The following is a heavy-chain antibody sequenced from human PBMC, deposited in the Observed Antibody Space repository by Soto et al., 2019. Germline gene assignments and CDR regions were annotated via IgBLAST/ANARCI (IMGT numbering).Heavy chain of an antibody. CDR3: AKGRVVVSSSLWRGPSIAVPGIHSQIDY. D-gene: IGHD6-19*01. J-gene: IGHJ4*02. Sequence: PGGSLRLSCAASGFTFNDYAMHWVRQAPGKGLEWISGISWNSGTIGYADSVKGRFTVSRDNAKNTLYLQMNSLRAEDTALYYCAKGRVVVSSSLWRGPSIAVPGIHSQIDYWGQGTLVTVSS. V-gene: IGHV3-9*01. CDR2: ISWNSGTI. CDR1: GFTFNDYA.